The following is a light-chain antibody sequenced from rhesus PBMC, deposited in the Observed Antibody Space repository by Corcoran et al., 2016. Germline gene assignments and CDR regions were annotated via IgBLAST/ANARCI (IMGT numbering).Light chain of an antibody. J-gene: IGKJ2*01. Sequence: DVVMTQSPLSLPITPGQPASISCRSSPSLVHSNGNTYLSWYQQKPGQPPRLLIYKVSTRDSGVPGRFRGRGAGTDFTLKISRVEAEDVGVYYCGQSTQWPPYSFGQGTKVEVK. CDR1: PSLVHSNGNTY. CDR3: GQSTQWPPYS. V-gene: IGKV2-64*01. CDR2: KVS.